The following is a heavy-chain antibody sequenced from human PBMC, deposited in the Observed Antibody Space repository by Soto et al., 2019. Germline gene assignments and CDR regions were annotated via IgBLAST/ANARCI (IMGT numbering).Heavy chain of an antibody. J-gene: IGHJ4*02. CDR2: IRGSGGST. V-gene: IGHV3-23*01. D-gene: IGHD4-17*01. CDR1: GFTFSSYA. CDR3: AKDVSSYYSDYVFDY. Sequence: GGSLRLSCAASGFTFSSYAMSWVRQAPGKGLEWVSAIRGSGGSTYYADSVKGRFTISRDNSKNTLYLQMNSLRAEDTAVYYCAKDVSSYYSDYVFDYWGQGTLVTVSS.